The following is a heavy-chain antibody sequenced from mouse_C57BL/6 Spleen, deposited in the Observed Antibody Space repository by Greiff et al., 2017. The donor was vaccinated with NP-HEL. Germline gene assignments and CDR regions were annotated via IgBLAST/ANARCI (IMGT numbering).Heavy chain of an antibody. D-gene: IGHD4-1*01. CDR2: INPGSGGT. CDR3: ARSTGTRDYFDY. CDR1: GYAFTNYL. Sequence: VQLQQSGAELVRPGTSVKVSCKASGYAFTNYLIEWVKQRPGQGLEWIGVINPGSGGTNYNEKFKGKATLTADKSSSTAYMQLSSLTSEDSAVYFCARSTGTRDYFDYWGQGTTLTVSS. J-gene: IGHJ2*01. V-gene: IGHV1-54*01.